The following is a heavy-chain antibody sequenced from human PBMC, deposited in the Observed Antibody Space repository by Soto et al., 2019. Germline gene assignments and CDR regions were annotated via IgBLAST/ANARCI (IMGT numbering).Heavy chain of an antibody. J-gene: IGHJ6*03. V-gene: IGHV1-8*01. Sequence: ASVKVSCKASEYTFTRSHINWVRQATGQGLEWMGWINPNSGNTGYAQKFQGRVTMTRNTSISTAYMELSSLRSEDTAVYYCATNLRGDYYYMDVWGKGTTVTVSS. CDR2: INPNSGNT. D-gene: IGHD3-10*01. CDR1: EYTFTRSH. CDR3: ATNLRGDYYYMDV.